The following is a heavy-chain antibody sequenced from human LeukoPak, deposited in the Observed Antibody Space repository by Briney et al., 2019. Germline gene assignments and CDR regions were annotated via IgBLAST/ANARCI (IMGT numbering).Heavy chain of an antibody. CDR2: IYYTGST. D-gene: IGHD3-16*01. Sequence: PSETLSLTCTVSGGSISSYYWSWIRQPPGAGLEWLAYIYYTGSTNYNPSLKTRLTISVDTSKNQFSLRLNSVTAADTAVYYCARFSQYYDSPTHYLDYWGQGILATVSS. J-gene: IGHJ4*02. CDR1: GGSISSYY. CDR3: ARFSQYYDSPTHYLDY. V-gene: IGHV4-59*08.